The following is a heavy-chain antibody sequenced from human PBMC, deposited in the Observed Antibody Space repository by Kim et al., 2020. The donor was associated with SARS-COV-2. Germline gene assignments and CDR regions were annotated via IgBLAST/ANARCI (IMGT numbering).Heavy chain of an antibody. CDR3: DKDPKHHDYGDNFDY. CDR2: ICGSGGST. V-gene: IGHV3-23*01. J-gene: IGHJ4*02. D-gene: IGHD4-17*01. Sequence: GGSLRLSCAASGFTFSSYAMSWVRQAPGKGLEWVSAICGSGGSTYYADSVKGRFTISRDNSKNTLYLQMNSLRAEDTAVYYCDKDPKHHDYGDNFDYWGQGTLVTVSS. CDR1: GFTFSSYA.